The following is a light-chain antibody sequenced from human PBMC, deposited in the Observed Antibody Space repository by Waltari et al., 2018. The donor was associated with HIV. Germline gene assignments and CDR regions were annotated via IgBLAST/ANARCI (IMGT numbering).Light chain of an antibody. Sequence: EIVMTQSPATLSVSPGDRATLSCRASQRVSSNLAWYQQKPGQTPRLLIYGASTRATGIPARFSGGGSGTEFTLTISSLQSEDFAVYYCQQYDNWPPLTFGGGTKVEIK. CDR1: QRVSSN. CDR3: QQYDNWPPLT. J-gene: IGKJ4*01. CDR2: GAS. V-gene: IGKV3-15*01.